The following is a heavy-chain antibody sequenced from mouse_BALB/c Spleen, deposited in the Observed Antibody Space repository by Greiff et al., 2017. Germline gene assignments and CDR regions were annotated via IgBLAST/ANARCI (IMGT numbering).Heavy chain of an antibody. CDR2: ISSGGST. CDR1: GFTFSSYA. Sequence: EVQRVESGGGLVKPGGSLKLSCAASGFTFSSYAMSWVRQTPEKRLEWVASISSGGSTYYPDSVKGRFTISRDNARNILYLQMSSLRSEDTAMYYCARGLDGYYPAWFAYWGQGTLVTVSA. V-gene: IGHV5-6-5*01. CDR3: ARGLDGYYPAWFAY. J-gene: IGHJ3*01. D-gene: IGHD2-3*01.